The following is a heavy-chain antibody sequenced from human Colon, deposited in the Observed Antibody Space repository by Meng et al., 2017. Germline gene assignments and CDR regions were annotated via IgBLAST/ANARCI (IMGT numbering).Heavy chain of an antibody. CDR3: ARAVAGDTFDY. D-gene: IGHD6-19*01. CDR2: IYASGSH. V-gene: IGHV4-39*01. Sequence: QIQLQLSGPGLLEPSQTLSITCNVSGVSIRSSSYYWGWIRQAPGKGLEWIGSIYASGSHPNNPSLKSRVTISVDTSKNQFSLSLTSVTAADTAVYYCARAVAGDTFDYWGQGTLVTVSS. J-gene: IGHJ4*02. CDR1: GVSIRSSSYY.